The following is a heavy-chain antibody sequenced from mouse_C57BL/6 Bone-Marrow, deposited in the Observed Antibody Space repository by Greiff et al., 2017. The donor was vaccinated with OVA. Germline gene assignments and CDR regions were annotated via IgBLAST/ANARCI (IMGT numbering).Heavy chain of an antibody. V-gene: IGHV1-55*01. CDR3: ARRYYGSSWYFDV. D-gene: IGHD1-1*01. Sequence: QVQLQQPGAELVKPGASVKMSCKASGYTFTSYCITWVKQRPGQGLVWIGDLYPGSGSTNYNEKFKSKAPLTVDTSSSTAYMQLSSLTSEDSAVYDGARRYYGSSWYFDVWGTGTTLTVSS. CDR1: GYTFTSYC. CDR2: LYPGSGST. J-gene: IGHJ1*03.